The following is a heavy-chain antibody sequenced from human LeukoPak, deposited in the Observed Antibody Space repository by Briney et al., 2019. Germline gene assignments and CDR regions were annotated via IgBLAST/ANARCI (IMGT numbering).Heavy chain of an antibody. CDR2: ISNNGGYT. D-gene: IGHD2-15*01. J-gene: IGHJ4*02. CDR3: AKQLGYCSDGSCYFPY. V-gene: IGHV3-23*01. Sequence: PGGSLRLSCAASGFPFSNYAMSWLRQAPGKGLEWVSAISNNGGYTYYADSVQGRFTLSRDNSKSTLCLQMNSLRAEDTAVYYCAKQLGYCSDGSCYFPYWGQGTLVTVSS. CDR1: GFPFSNYA.